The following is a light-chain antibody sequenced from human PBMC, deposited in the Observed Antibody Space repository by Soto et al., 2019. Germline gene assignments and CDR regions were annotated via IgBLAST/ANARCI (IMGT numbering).Light chain of an antibody. J-gene: IGKJ4*01. CDR1: QGIKNY. CDR3: QRYYNAPFT. CDR2: AAS. V-gene: IGKV1-27*01. Sequence: DIQVTQHPSSLSASVGDRVTITCRASQGIKNYLAWYQQKPGETPKLLIYAASTLESGIPPRFSGSGSGTDFTLTINNLRPEDVATYYCQRYYNAPFTFGGGTKVDIK.